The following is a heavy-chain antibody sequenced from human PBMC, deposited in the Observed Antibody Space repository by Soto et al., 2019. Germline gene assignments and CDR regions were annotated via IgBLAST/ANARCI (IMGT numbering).Heavy chain of an antibody. D-gene: IGHD6-13*01. CDR1: GFTIGDHA. V-gene: IGHV3-49*05. J-gene: IGHJ4*02. CDR3: SSSSSWMYYFDF. CDR2: IKSQAYGGTT. Sequence: VHLVESGGGLVKPGQSLRLSCGPSGFTIGDHAVAWFRQAPGKGLEWLSLIKSQAYGGTTEYAASVKGRFTISRDDSKGLAYLQISSLKTEDTAIYYCSSSSSWMYYFDFWGQGTLVTVSS.